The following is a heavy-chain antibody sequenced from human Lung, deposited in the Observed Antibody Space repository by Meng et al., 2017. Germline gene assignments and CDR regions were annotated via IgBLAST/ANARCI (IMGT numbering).Heavy chain of an antibody. D-gene: IGHD2-15*01. CDR1: GFTFSSYS. V-gene: IGHV3-21*01. Sequence: EVQLVESGGGLVTPGGSLRLHCAASGFTFSSYSMNWVRQAPGKGLEWVSSISSSSTYADAVKGRFTISRDNAKNSLYLQMNSLRAEDTAVYYCARGRVVVAATPSDYWGQGTLVTVSS. CDR3: ARGRVVVAATPSDY. J-gene: IGHJ4*02. CDR2: ISSSST.